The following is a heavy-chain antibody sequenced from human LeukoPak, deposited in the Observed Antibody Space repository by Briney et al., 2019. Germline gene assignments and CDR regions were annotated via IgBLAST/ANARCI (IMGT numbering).Heavy chain of an antibody. CDR3: ARGIFYYFQH. CDR1: GGPISSYY. CDR2: IYYSGST. V-gene: IGHV4-59*01. J-gene: IGHJ1*01. Sequence: SETLSLTCSVSGGPISSYYWSWIRQPPGKGLEWIGYIYYSGSTNYNPSLKSRVTISVDTSKNQFSLKLSSVTAADTAVYYCARGIFYYFQHWGQGTLVTVSS. D-gene: IGHD2-21*01.